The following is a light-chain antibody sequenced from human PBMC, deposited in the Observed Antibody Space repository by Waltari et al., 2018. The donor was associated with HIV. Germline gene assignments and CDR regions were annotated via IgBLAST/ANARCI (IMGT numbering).Light chain of an antibody. V-gene: IGKV1-39*01. J-gene: IGKJ2*01. CDR1: QTISSY. Sequence: IQMTQSPSSLSASVGERVPITCRASQTISSYLNWYQQKLVQAPNLLIYGASRFQSGVPASVIRSESGTDFTLNISSLQPEDFATYYCQQSYSTPYTFGQGTKLEI. CDR2: GAS. CDR3: QQSYSTPYT.